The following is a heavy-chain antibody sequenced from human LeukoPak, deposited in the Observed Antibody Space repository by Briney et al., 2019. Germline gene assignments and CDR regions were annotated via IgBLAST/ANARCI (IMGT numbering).Heavy chain of an antibody. CDR2: ISSSSSYI. J-gene: IGHJ4*02. CDR3: ARSTYYYDSSGYYIDY. V-gene: IGHV3-21*01. Sequence: GGSLRLSCAASGFTFSSYEMNWVRQAPGKGLEWVSSISSSSSYIYYADSVKGRFTISRDNAKNSLYLQMNSLRAEDTAVYYCARSTYYYDSSGYYIDYWGQGTLVTVSS. CDR1: GFTFSSYE. D-gene: IGHD3-22*01.